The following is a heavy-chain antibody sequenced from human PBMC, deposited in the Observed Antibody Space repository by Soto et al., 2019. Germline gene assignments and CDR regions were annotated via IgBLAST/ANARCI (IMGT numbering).Heavy chain of an antibody. CDR2: ISGSGGST. D-gene: IGHD4-17*01. CDR3: AKLMTTVVPYYYYYGMDV. V-gene: IGHV3-23*01. J-gene: IGHJ6*02. Sequence: EVQLLESGGGLVQPGGSLRLSCAASGFTFSSYAMSWVRQAPGKGLEWVSAISGSGGSTYYADSVKGRFTISRDNSKNTLYLQMSSRRAEDTAVYYCAKLMTTVVPYYYYYGMDVWGQGTTVTVSS. CDR1: GFTFSSYA.